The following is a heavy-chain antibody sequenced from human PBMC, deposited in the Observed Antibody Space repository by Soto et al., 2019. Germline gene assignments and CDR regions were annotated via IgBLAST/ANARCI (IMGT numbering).Heavy chain of an antibody. CDR3: ARDEGAYYYDSSGHEAFDI. Sequence: QVQLQESGPGLVKPSQTLSLTCTVSGGSISSGGYYWSWIRQHPGKGLEWIGYIYYSGSTYYNPSLKSRVTISVDTSKNQFSLKLSSVTAADTAVYYCARDEGAYYYDSSGHEAFDIWGQGTMVTVSS. J-gene: IGHJ3*02. CDR1: GGSISSGGYY. D-gene: IGHD3-22*01. CDR2: IYYSGST. V-gene: IGHV4-31*03.